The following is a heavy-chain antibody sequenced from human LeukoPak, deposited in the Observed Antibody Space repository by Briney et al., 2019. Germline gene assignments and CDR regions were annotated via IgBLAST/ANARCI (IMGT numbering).Heavy chain of an antibody. D-gene: IGHD2-2*01. V-gene: IGHV1-69*13. CDR3: ARYCSGTSCYDY. CDR1: GYTFTGYY. CDR2: IIPIFGTA. J-gene: IGHJ4*02. Sequence: SVKVSCKASGYTFTGYYMHWVRQAPGQGLEWMGGIIPIFGTANYAQKFQGRVTITADESTSTAYMELSSLRSEDTAVYYCARYCSGTSCYDYWGQGTLVTVSS.